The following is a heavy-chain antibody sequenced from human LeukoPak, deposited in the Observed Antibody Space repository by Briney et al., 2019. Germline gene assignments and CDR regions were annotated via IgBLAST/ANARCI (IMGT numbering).Heavy chain of an antibody. D-gene: IGHD1-7*01. V-gene: IGHV3-11*04. CDR1: GFTFSDYY. CDR3: ARESSARELRFLVVFDY. Sequence: GGSLRLSCAASGFTFSDYYMSWIRQAPGKGLEWVSYISSSGSTIYYADSVKGRFTISRDNAKNSLYLQMNSLRAEDTAVYYCARESSARELRFLVVFDYWGQGTLVTVSS. J-gene: IGHJ4*02. CDR2: ISSSGSTI.